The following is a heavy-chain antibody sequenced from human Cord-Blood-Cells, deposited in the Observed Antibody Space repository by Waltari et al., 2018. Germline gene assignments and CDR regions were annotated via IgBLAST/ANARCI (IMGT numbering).Heavy chain of an antibody. CDR2: ISSSGSTI. D-gene: IGHD6-13*01. J-gene: IGHJ4*02. Sequence: EVQLVESGGGLVQPGGSLRLFCAASGFTFSSYEMNWVRQAPGKGLEWVSYISSSGSTIYYADSVKGRFTISRDNAKNSLYLQMNSLRAEDTAVYYCARDQGNYFDYWGQGTLVTVSS. CDR3: ARDQGNYFDY. V-gene: IGHV3-48*03. CDR1: GFTFSSYE.